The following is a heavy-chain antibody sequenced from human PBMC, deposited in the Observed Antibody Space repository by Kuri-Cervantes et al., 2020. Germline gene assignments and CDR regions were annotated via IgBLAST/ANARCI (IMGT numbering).Heavy chain of an antibody. CDR2: ISSSSSYI. Sequence: GESLKISCAASGFTFSSYSMNWVRQAPGKGLEWVSSISSSSSYIYYADSVKGRFTISRDNAKNSLYLQMNGLRAEDTAVYYCAREYGSSGYYGMDIWGQGTTVTVSS. CDR3: AREYGSSGYYGMDI. V-gene: IGHV3-21*01. J-gene: IGHJ6*02. D-gene: IGHD3-22*01. CDR1: GFTFSSYS.